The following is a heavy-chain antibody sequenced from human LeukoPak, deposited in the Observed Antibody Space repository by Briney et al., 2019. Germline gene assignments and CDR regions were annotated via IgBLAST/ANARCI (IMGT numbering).Heavy chain of an antibody. J-gene: IGHJ4*02. CDR2: ISYDGSNK. CDR3: ATPSRGYCSGGSCYSDYFDY. Sequence: GGSLRLSCAASGFTFSSYGMHWVRQAPGKGLEWVAVISYDGSNKYYADSVKGRFTISRDNSKNTLYLQMNSLRAEDTAVYYCATPSRGYCSGGSCYSDYFDYWGQGTLVTVSS. D-gene: IGHD2-15*01. V-gene: IGHV3-30*03. CDR1: GFTFSSYG.